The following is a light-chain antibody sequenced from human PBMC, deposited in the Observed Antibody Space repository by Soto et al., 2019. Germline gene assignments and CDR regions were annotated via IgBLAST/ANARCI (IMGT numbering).Light chain of an antibody. CDR2: DVT. CDR3: SSYKSSSTPYG. V-gene: IGLV2-14*01. J-gene: IGLJ1*01. Sequence: QSVLTQPASVSGSPGQSITISCTGTSSDVGGYNYVSWYQQHPVKAPKLMIYDVTNRPSGVSDRFSGSKSGNTASLTISGLQAEDEADYYCSSYKSSSTPYGFGTGTKVTVL. CDR1: SSDVGGYNY.